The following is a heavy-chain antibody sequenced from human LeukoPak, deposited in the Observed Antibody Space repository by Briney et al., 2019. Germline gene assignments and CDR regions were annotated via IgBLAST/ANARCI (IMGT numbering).Heavy chain of an antibody. D-gene: IGHD4-17*01. Sequence: GGSLRLSSAASGFSFSTHWMSWFRQAPGKGLEWVALIKQDGSVIHYVDSVKGRCTISRDNAKNSLSLQMNSLRADDTAVYYCAGGEGWTLDIWGQGTKVTVSS. CDR1: GFSFSTHW. CDR2: IKQDGSVI. CDR3: AGGEGWTLDI. V-gene: IGHV3-7*03. J-gene: IGHJ3*02.